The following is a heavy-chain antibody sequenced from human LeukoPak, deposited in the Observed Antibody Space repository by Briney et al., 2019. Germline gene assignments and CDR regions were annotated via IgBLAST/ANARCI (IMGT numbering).Heavy chain of an antibody. CDR2: IYYSGST. Sequence: TSSETLSLTCTVSGGSISSYYWSWIRQPPGKGLEWIGYIYYSGSTNYNPSLKSRVTISVDTSKNQFSLKLSSVTAADTAVYYCARLGGEQITAGIDYWGQGTLVTVSS. CDR3: ARLGGEQITAGIDY. CDR1: GGSISSYY. J-gene: IGHJ4*02. V-gene: IGHV4-59*08. D-gene: IGHD1-14*01.